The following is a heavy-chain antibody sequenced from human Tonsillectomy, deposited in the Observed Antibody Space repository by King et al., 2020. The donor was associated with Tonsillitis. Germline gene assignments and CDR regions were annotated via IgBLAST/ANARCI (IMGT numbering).Heavy chain of an antibody. CDR2: ISWNSGSI. J-gene: IGHJ4*02. CDR3: AKDIRDIVVVPAAILGGLFDY. Sequence: VQLVESGGGLVQPGRSLRLSCAASGFTFDDYAMHWVRQAPGKGLEWVSGISWNSGSIGYADSVKGRFTISRDNAKNSLYLQMNSLRAEDTALYYCAKDIRDIVVVPAAILGGLFDYWGKGTLVTVSS. CDR1: GFTFDDYA. D-gene: IGHD2-2*02. V-gene: IGHV3-9*01.